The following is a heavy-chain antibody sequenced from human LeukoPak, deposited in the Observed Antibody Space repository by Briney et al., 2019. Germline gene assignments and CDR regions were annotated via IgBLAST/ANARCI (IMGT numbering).Heavy chain of an antibody. D-gene: IGHD3-16*01. V-gene: IGHV1-2*02. CDR3: ARVPLHLRLGEVNFDY. J-gene: IGHJ4*02. Sequence: GASVTVSCKASGYTFTGYYMHWVRQAPGQGLEWMGLINLNRGGTNYAQQFQGRVNMSRDTSISTAYMELSRLRSDDTGVYYCARVPLHLRLGEVNFDYWGQGTLVTVSS. CDR2: INLNRGGT. CDR1: GYTFTGYY.